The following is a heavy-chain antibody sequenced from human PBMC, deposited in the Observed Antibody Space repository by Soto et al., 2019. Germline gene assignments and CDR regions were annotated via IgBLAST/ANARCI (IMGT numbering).Heavy chain of an antibody. J-gene: IGHJ4*02. D-gene: IGHD3-22*01. V-gene: IGHV3-53*01. Sequence: GGSLRLSCAASGFTVSSNYMSWVRQAPGKGLEWVSVIYSGGSTYYADSVKGRFTISRDNSKNTLYLQMNSLRAEDTAVYYCARSSYYYDSSGYYFDYWGQGTLVTVSS. CDR1: GFTVSSNY. CDR3: ARSSYYYDSSGYYFDY. CDR2: IYSGGST.